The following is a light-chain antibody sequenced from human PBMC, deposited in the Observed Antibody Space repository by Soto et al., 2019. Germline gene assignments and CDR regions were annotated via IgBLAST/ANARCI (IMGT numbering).Light chain of an antibody. CDR1: QSVLYSSNNKNY. J-gene: IGKJ1*01. V-gene: IGKV4-1*01. CDR2: WAS. CDR3: KQYYSTPGT. Sequence: DIVMTQSPGSLAVSLGERATINCKSSQSVLYSSNNKNYLAWYQQKPGQPPKLLIYWASTRESGVPDRFSGSGSGTDFAVNISSLQAEDVAVYYCKQYYSTPGTFGQGTKV.